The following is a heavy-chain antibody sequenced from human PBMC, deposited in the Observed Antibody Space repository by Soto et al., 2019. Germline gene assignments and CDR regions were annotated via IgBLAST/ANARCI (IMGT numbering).Heavy chain of an antibody. Sequence: QVQLVQSGAEVKKPGASVKVSCKASGYTFTSYYMHWVRQAPGQGLEWMGIINPSGGSKSYAQKFQGRVTMTRDTSTSTVYMELSSLRSEDTAVYYCAIPGTTSEEAFDIWGQGTMVTVSS. J-gene: IGHJ3*02. V-gene: IGHV1-46*03. CDR1: GYTFTSYY. CDR2: INPSGGSK. D-gene: IGHD1-7*01. CDR3: AIPGTTSEEAFDI.